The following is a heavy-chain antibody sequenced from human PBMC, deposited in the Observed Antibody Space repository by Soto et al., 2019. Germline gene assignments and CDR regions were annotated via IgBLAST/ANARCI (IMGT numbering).Heavy chain of an antibody. Sequence: GGSLRLSCAASGFTFSSYSMNWVRQAPGKGLEWVSYISSSSSTIYYADSVKGRFTISRDNAKNSLYLQMNSLRDEDTAVYYCARADDSSGYYYPLYYYGMDVWGQGTTVTVSS. D-gene: IGHD3-22*01. CDR2: ISSSSSTI. CDR1: GFTFSSYS. CDR3: ARADDSSGYYYPLYYYGMDV. V-gene: IGHV3-48*02. J-gene: IGHJ6*02.